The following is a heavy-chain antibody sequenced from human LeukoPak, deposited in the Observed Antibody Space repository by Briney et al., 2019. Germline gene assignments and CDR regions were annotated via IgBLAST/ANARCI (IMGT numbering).Heavy chain of an antibody. Sequence: GGSPRLPCAASGFTFSSYCMHWGRRAPGKGVGGVAVIIYDGSNKYYADSVKGRFTISRDNSKNTLYLQMNSLRAEDTAVYYCAKPEDAFFAAAGPDYWGQGTLVTVSS. J-gene: IGHJ4*02. D-gene: IGHD6-13*01. CDR3: AKPEDAFFAAAGPDY. CDR2: IIYDGSNK. CDR1: GFTFSSYC. V-gene: IGHV3-30*18.